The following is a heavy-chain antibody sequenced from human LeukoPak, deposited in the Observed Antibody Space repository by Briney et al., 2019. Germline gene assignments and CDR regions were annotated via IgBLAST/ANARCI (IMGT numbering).Heavy chain of an antibody. Sequence: GGSLRLSCAASGFTFSSYWMHWVRQAPGEGLVWVSRIKSDGSVTWYADSVKGRFTISRDNAKNMLYLQMNILRDEDTAVYFCARDHDAVGTTIVHWGQGTLVTVPS. CDR2: IKSDGSVT. CDR1: GFTFSSYW. CDR3: ARDHDAVGTTIVH. D-gene: IGHD1-14*01. J-gene: IGHJ4*02. V-gene: IGHV3-74*01.